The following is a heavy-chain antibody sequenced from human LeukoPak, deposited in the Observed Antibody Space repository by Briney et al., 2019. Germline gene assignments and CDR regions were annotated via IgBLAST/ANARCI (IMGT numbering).Heavy chain of an antibody. CDR2: IKQDGSEK. J-gene: IGHJ4*02. CDR1: GFTFSSYW. V-gene: IGHV3-7*01. CDR3: ARDEYSSSFGVFVETGFDY. D-gene: IGHD6-6*01. Sequence: PGGSLRLSCAASGFTFSSYWMSWVRQAPGKGLEWVANIKQDGSEKYYVDSVKGRFTISRDNAKNSLYLQMNSLRAEDTAVYYCARDEYSSSFGVFVETGFDYWGQGTLVTVSS.